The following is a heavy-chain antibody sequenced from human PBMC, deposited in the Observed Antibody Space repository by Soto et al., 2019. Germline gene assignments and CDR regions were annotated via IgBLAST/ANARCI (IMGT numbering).Heavy chain of an antibody. CDR3: AKEPTYYYGSGSSYFDY. CDR2: ISGSGGST. V-gene: IGHV3-23*01. CDR1: AFTFSSYA. D-gene: IGHD3-10*01. Sequence: PGGSLRLSCAASAFTFSSYAMSWVRQAPGKGLEWVSGISGSGGSTSYADSVKGRFTISRDNSKNTLYLQMNSLRAEDTAIYYCAKEPTYYYGSGSSYFDYWGQGNLVTVSS. J-gene: IGHJ4*02.